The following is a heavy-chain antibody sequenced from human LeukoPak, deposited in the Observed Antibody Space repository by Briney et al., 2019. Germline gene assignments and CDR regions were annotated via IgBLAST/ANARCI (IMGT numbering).Heavy chain of an antibody. CDR2: INPNSGGT. Sequence: ASVKVSCKASGYTFSGYYMHWVRQAPGQGLEWMGWINPNSGGTNYAQRFQGRVTMTRDTSISTAYMELNRLRSDDTAVYYCARDLESEVATIPDDWGQGTLVTVSS. J-gene: IGHJ4*02. D-gene: IGHD5-24*01. CDR1: GYTFSGYY. CDR3: ARDLESEVATIPDD. V-gene: IGHV1-2*02.